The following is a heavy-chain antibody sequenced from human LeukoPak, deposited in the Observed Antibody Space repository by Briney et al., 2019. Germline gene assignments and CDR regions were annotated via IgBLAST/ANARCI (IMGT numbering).Heavy chain of an antibody. Sequence: ASVKVSCKASGYTFTGYYMHWVRQAPGQGLEWMGWINPNSGGTNYAQKFQGRVTMTRDTSISTAYMELSRLRSDDTAVYYCARAHGAVYYYDSSGYYMDVWGKGTTVTVSS. CDR2: INPNSGGT. D-gene: IGHD3-22*01. J-gene: IGHJ6*03. V-gene: IGHV1-2*02. CDR1: GYTFTGYY. CDR3: ARAHGAVYYYDSSGYYMDV.